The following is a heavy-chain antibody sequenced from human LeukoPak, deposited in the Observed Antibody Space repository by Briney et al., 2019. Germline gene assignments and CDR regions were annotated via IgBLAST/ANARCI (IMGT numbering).Heavy chain of an antibody. Sequence: PSETLSLTCTVSGGSISSYYWSWIRQPPGKGLEWIGEINHSGSTNYNPSLKSRVTISVDTSKNQFSLKLSSVTAADTAVYYCARERRLGIPSYYYMDVWGKGTTVTVSS. CDR1: GGSISSYY. CDR3: ARERRLGIPSYYYMDV. D-gene: IGHD3-16*01. CDR2: INHSGST. V-gene: IGHV4-34*01. J-gene: IGHJ6*03.